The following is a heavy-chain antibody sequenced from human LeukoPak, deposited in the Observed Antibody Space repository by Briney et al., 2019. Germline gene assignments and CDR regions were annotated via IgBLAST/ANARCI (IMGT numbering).Heavy chain of an antibody. V-gene: IGHV3-64*01. CDR2: ISSNGGST. CDR1: GFTFSSYA. Sequence: RGSLRLSCAASGFTFSSYAMHWVRQAPGKGLEYVSAISSNGGSTYYANSVKGRFTISRDNSKNTLYLQMGSLRAEDMAVYYCARSPLYMSSSSSFGYMDVWGKGTTVTVSS. D-gene: IGHD6-6*01. CDR3: ARSPLYMSSSSSFGYMDV. J-gene: IGHJ6*03.